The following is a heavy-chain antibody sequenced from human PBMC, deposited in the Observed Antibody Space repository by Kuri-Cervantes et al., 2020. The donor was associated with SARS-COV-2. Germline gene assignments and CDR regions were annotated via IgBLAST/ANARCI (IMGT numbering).Heavy chain of an antibody. CDR3: ARDGDVGTRRRFSGWTYYYYGMDV. D-gene: IGHD6-19*01. Sequence: LTCAASGFTFSNAWMSWVRQAPGKGLEWVGRIKSKTDGGTTDYAAPVKGRFTISRDDSKNTLYLQMNSLRAEDTAVYYCARDGDVGTRRRFSGWTYYYYGMDVWGQGTTVTVSS. CDR1: GFTFSNAW. V-gene: IGHV3-15*01. J-gene: IGHJ6*02. CDR2: IKSKTDGGTT.